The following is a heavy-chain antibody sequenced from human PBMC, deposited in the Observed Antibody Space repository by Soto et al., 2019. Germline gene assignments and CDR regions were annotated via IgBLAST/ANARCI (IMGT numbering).Heavy chain of an antibody. D-gene: IGHD5-18*01. CDR2: IDPSDSYT. V-gene: IGHV5-10-1*01. Sequence: GESLKISCKGSGYSFTSYWISWVRQMPGKGLEWMGRIDPSDSYTNYSPSFQGHVTISADKSISTAYLQWSSLKASGTAMYYCARLGIQLWQNYYYYGMDVWGQGTTVTVSS. CDR1: GYSFTSYW. CDR3: ARLGIQLWQNYYYYGMDV. J-gene: IGHJ6*02.